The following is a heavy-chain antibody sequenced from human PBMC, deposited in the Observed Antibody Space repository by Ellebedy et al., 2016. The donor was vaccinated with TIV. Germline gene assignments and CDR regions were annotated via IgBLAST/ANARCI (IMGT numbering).Heavy chain of an antibody. CDR3: TKGLGYYGSGSYWSDY. CDR2: IEGSDGGT. J-gene: IGHJ4*02. Sequence: GGSLRLXXAASGFSFSSYAMTWVRQAPGKGLQWVSSIEGSDGGTYYADSVKGRFTVSRDNSKNTLYLHMNSLRADDTAVYYCTKGLGYYGSGSYWSDYWGQGTLVTVSS. CDR1: GFSFSSYA. V-gene: IGHV3-23*01. D-gene: IGHD3-10*01.